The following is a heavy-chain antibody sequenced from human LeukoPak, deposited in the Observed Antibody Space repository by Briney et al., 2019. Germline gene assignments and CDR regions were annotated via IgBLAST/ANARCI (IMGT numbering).Heavy chain of an antibody. V-gene: IGHV4-38-2*02. CDR3: AGNYYGSGSYYSEDRY. D-gene: IGHD3-10*01. Sequence: SETLSLTCTVSGYSTSSGYYWGWIRQPPGKGLEWIGSIYHSGSTYYNPSLKSRVTISVDTSKNQFSLKLSSVTAADTAVYYCAGNYYGSGSYYSEDRYWGQGTLVTVSS. J-gene: IGHJ4*02. CDR2: IYHSGST. CDR1: GYSTSSGYY.